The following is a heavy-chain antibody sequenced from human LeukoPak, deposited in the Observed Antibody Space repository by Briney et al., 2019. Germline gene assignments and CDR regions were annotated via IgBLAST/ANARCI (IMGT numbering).Heavy chain of an antibody. Sequence: PGGSLRLSCAASGFTFNTYAMSWVRQAPGEGLEWVAAISGSGGRTYYADSVKGRFTISRDSSTNALYLQMESLRAEDTAVYYYAKDRWYSSGWYLKEAFDIWGQGTMVTVSS. CDR1: GFTFNTYA. CDR3: AKDRWYSSGWYLKEAFDI. CDR2: ISGSGGRT. D-gene: IGHD6-19*01. J-gene: IGHJ3*02. V-gene: IGHV3-23*01.